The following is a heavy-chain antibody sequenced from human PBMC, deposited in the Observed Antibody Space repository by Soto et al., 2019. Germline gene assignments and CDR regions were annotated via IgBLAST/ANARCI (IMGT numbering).Heavy chain of an antibody. D-gene: IGHD6-13*01. Sequence: ASVKVSCKASGYTFTSYAMHWVRQAPGQRLEWMGWINAGNGNTKYSQKFQGRVTITRDTSASTAYMELSSLRSEDTAVYYCARAAAAGTPFDCWGQGTLVTVSS. V-gene: IGHV1-3*01. J-gene: IGHJ4*02. CDR3: ARAAAAGTPFDC. CDR2: INAGNGNT. CDR1: GYTFTSYA.